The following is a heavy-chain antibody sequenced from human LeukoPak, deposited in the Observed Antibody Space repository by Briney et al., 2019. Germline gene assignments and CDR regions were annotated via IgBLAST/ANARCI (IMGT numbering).Heavy chain of an antibody. V-gene: IGHV3-48*01. D-gene: IGHD3-3*01. Sequence: GGSLRLSCAASGFTFSSYSMNWVRQAPGKGLEWVSYISSSSSTIYYADSVKGRFTISRDNAKNSLYLQMNSLRAEDTAVYYCAVVLRFLEWPRHWGQGTLVTVSS. J-gene: IGHJ1*01. CDR1: GFTFSSYS. CDR2: ISSSSSTI. CDR3: AVVLRFLEWPRH.